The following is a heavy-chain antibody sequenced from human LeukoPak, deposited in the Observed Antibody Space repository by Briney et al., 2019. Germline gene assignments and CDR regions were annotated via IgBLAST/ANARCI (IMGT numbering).Heavy chain of an antibody. CDR2: INPSGGST. D-gene: IGHD3-3*01. CDR1: GYTFTSYY. V-gene: IGHV1-46*01. Sequence: ASGTVSCTASGYTFTSYYMNWVRQAPGQGLEWMGIINPSGGSTSYAQKFQGRVTMTRDTSTSTVYMELSSLRSEDTAVYYCARGGDFWSGYYSGAHPNGMDVWGQGTTVTVSS. J-gene: IGHJ6*02. CDR3: ARGGDFWSGYYSGAHPNGMDV.